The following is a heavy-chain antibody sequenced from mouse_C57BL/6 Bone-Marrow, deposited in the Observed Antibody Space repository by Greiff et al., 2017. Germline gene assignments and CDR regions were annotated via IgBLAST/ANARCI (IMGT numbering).Heavy chain of an antibody. J-gene: IGHJ2*01. V-gene: IGHV1-19*01. CDR3: FYYGPDY. Sequence: EVQGVESGPVLVKPGASVKMSCKASGYTFTDYYMNWVKQSHGKSLEWIGVINPYNGGTSYNQKFKGKATLTVDKSSSTAYMELNSLTSEDSAVYYCFYYGPDYWGQGTTLTVSS. CDR1: GYTFTDYY. CDR2: INPYNGGT. D-gene: IGHD2-1*01.